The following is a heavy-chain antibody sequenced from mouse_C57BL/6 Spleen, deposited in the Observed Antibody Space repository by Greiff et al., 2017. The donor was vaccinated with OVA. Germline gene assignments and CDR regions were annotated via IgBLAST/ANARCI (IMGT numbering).Heavy chain of an antibody. Sequence: QVQLQQSGAELVMPGASVKLSCKASGYTFTSYWMHWVKQRPGQGLEWIGEIDPSDSYTNYNQKFKGKSTLTVDKSSSTAYMQLSSLASEDSAVYYCARRWEGYYFDYWGQGTTLTVSS. D-gene: IGHD1-1*02. CDR3: ARRWEGYYFDY. J-gene: IGHJ2*01. V-gene: IGHV1-69*01. CDR2: IDPSDSYT. CDR1: GYTFTSYW.